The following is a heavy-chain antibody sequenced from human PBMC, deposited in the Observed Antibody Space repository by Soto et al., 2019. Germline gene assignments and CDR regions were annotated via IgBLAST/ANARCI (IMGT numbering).Heavy chain of an antibody. CDR1: GFTFSDYY. CDR3: ARIDGNVYDSSGDYYDCYGMDL. CDR2: ISSSGSTI. V-gene: IGHV3-11*01. D-gene: IGHD3-22*01. Sequence: QVQLVESGGGVVKPGGSLRLSCAASGFTFSDYYMSWIRQAPGKGLEWVSYISSSGSTIYYADSVKGRCTISRDNAKNALYLQRNSLRAEDPAVDYCARIDGNVYDSSGDYYDCYGMDLWGQWTTVPVPS. J-gene: IGHJ6*02.